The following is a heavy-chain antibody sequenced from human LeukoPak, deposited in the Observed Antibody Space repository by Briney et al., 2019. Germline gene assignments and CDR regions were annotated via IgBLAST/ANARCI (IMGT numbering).Heavy chain of an antibody. J-gene: IGHJ4*02. CDR2: IIPIFGTA. Sequence: ASVKVSCKASGGTFIRHAITWVRQAPGQGLEWMGGIIPIFGTANYAQKFQGRVTITADESTSTAYMELNSLRSEDTAVYYCARGSYFDYWGQGTLVTVSS. CDR3: ARGSYFDY. CDR1: GGTFIRHA. V-gene: IGHV1-69*13.